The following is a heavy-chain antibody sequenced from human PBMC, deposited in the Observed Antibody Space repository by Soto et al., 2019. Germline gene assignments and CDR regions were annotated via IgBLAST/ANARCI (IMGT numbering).Heavy chain of an antibody. CDR3: ARPGSSNGWYYFDY. Sequence: GGSLRLSCGVSGFTFRSYAMYWVRQAQGKGLEWVAVITHDGSQKYYADYVKGRFTISRDNSKNTLYLQMNSLRAEDTAVFFCARPGSSNGWYYFDYWGQGTLVIVSS. D-gene: IGHD6-19*01. CDR1: GFTFRSYA. V-gene: IGHV3-30*04. CDR2: ITHDGSQK. J-gene: IGHJ4*02.